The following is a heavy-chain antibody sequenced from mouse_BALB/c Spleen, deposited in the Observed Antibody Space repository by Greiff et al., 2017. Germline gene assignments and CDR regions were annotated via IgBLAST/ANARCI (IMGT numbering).Heavy chain of an antibody. CDR2: IYPGDGDT. V-gene: IGHV1-87*01. CDR3: ARRITTVVAPYAMDY. D-gene: IGHD1-1*01. CDR1: GYTFTSYW. Sequence: VQLQQSGAELARPGASVKLSCKASGYTFTSYWMQWVKQRPGQGLEWIGAIYPGDGDTRYTQKFKGKATLTADKSSSTAYMQLSSLASEDSAVYYCARRITTVVAPYAMDYWGQGTSVTVSS. J-gene: IGHJ4*01.